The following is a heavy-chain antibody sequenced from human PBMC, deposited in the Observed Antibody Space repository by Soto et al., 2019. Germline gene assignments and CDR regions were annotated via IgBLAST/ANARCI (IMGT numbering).Heavy chain of an antibody. Sequence: GGSLRLSCLASGFTFAVRDMLWVRLVRGKGLEWVSGIGTAGDTYYSDSVKGRFTISRQNAQNSLHLQMNSLEVGDTGIYYCAKGRGSGILLADGMDVWGLGTTVTVSS. CDR1: GFTFAVRD. CDR2: IGTAGDT. D-gene: IGHD1-1*01. CDR3: AKGRGSGILLADGMDV. V-gene: IGHV3-13*01. J-gene: IGHJ6*02.